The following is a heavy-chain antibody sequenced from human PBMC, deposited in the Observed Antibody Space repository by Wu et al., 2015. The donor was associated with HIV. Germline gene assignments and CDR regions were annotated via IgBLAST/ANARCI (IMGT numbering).Heavy chain of an antibody. D-gene: IGHD3-22*01. CDR1: GYTFTSYD. CDR3: ASNYFDSSGYYNNYAFDM. CDR2: MNPNSGNT. J-gene: IGHJ3*02. V-gene: IGHV1-8*01. Sequence: QVQLVQSGAEVKKPGASVKVSCKASGYTFTSYDINWVRQATGQGLEWMGWMNPNSGNTGYAQKFQGRVTMTRNTSISTAYMELSSLRFEDTAVYYCASNYFDSSGYYNNYAFDMWAKGNGHRL.